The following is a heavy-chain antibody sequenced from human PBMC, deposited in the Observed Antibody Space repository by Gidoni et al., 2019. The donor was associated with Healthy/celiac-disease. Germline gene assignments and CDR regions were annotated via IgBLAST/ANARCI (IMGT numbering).Heavy chain of an antibody. D-gene: IGHD1-26*01. Sequence: QVQLVQSGGGVVQPGRSLRLSCAASGFTFSSYAMHWVRKAPGKGLEWGAVISYHGSNKYYADSVKGRFTSSRDNSKNTLYLQMNSLRTEDTAVYYCASDCDKGRRARLDYWGQGTLVTVSS. CDR3: ASDCDKGRRARLDY. CDR1: GFTFSSYA. V-gene: IGHV3-30-3*01. J-gene: IGHJ4*02. CDR2: ISYHGSNK.